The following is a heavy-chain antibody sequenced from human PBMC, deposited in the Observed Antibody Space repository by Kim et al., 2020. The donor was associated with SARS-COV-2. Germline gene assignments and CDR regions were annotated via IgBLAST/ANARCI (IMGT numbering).Heavy chain of an antibody. CDR2: TL. V-gene: IGHV3-48*01. J-gene: IGHJ4*02. CDR3: ATVLSKDSNY. Sequence: TLYYADSVKGRFTIYRDNAENSRFLQMNGLRAEDTALYYCATVLSKDSNYWGQGTLVIVSS. D-gene: IGHD2-15*01.